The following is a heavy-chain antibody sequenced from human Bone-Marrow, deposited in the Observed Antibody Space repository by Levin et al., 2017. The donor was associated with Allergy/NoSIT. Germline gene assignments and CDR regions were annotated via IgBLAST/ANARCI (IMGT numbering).Heavy chain of an antibody. D-gene: IGHD3-3*01. J-gene: IGHJ4*02. CDR2: ISGSGGST. V-gene: IGHV3-23*01. CDR3: AKVYYAFWSGYFDF. CDR1: GFTFSSYA. Sequence: GESLKISCAASGFTFSSYAMSWVRQAPGKGLEWVSAISGSGGSTYYADSVKGRFTISRDSSKSTLYVQMNSLRAEDTAVYYCAKVYYAFWSGYFDFWGQGTLVTVSS.